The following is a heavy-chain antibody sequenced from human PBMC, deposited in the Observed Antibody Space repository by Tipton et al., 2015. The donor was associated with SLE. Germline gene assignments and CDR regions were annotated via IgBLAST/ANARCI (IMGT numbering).Heavy chain of an antibody. CDR1: GASVSSHY. D-gene: IGHD1-26*01. CDR2: IHYSGST. J-gene: IGHJ5*02. CDR3: ARDWVVGATLDRFDP. V-gene: IGHV4-59*02. Sequence: TLSLTCTVSGASVSSHYWSWIRQSPGRGLEWIGYIHYSGSTNYNPSLKSRVTMSGDTSKNQLSLKLNAVTAADTAVYYCARDWVVGATLDRFDPWGQGTLVTVSS.